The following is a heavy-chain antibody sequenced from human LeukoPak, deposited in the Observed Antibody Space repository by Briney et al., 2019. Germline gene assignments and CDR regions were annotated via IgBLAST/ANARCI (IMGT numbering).Heavy chain of an antibody. CDR1: GFFFSSYA. V-gene: IGHV3-30*02. D-gene: IGHD6-13*01. Sequence: PGGSLRLSCASSGFFFSSYAMHWVRQAPGKGLEWVAFIRYDGSNKYYADSVKGRFTISRDNSKNTLYLQMNSLRPEDTAVYYCAKDRSSSNWYYFDYWGQGTLVTVSA. CDR2: IRYDGSNK. J-gene: IGHJ4*02. CDR3: AKDRSSSNWYYFDY.